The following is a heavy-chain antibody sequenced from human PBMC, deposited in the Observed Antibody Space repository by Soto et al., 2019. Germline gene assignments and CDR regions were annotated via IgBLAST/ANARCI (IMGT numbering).Heavy chain of an antibody. CDR2: IIPIFGTA. CDR3: ARGYVVVVSGEAYYYGMDV. V-gene: IGHV1-69*01. D-gene: IGHD2-15*01. J-gene: IGHJ6*02. Sequence: QVQLVQSGAEVKKPGSSVKVSCKASGGTFSSYAISWVRQAPGQGLEWMGGIIPIFGTANYAQKFQGRVTITADESTSTVYMDLSSLRSEDTAVYYCARGYVVVVSGEAYYYGMDVWGQGTTVTVSS. CDR1: GGTFSSYA.